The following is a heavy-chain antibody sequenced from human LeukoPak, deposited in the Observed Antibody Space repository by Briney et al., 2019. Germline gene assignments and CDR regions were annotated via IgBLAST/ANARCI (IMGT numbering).Heavy chain of an antibody. V-gene: IGHV3-33*06. J-gene: IGHJ4*02. CDR1: GFTFSSYG. CDR2: IWYDGSNK. CDR3: VKEMEVQWLSTYYFDY. Sequence: PGGSLRLSCAASGFTFSSYGMHWVRQAPGKGLEWVAVIWYDGSNKYYADSVKGRFTISRDNSKNTLYLQMNSLRAEDTAVYYCVKEMEVQWLSTYYFDYWGQGTLVTVSS. D-gene: IGHD6-19*01.